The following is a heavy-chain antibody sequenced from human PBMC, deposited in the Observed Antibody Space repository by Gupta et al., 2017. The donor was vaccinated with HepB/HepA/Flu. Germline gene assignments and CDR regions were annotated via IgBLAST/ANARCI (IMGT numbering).Heavy chain of an antibody. D-gene: IGHD3-10*01. CDR1: GFTFSSSW. CDR2: INEDGSEQ. J-gene: IGHJ6*02. V-gene: IGHV3-7*01. Sequence: EVQLVESGGGLVQPGGSLRLSCIDFGFTFSSSWMTWVRQAPGKGLEWVGNINEDGSEQYHVDSVKGRFIMSRDNRRKSLYLQMTSLRVEDAAVYYCVRAMQVWGQGTTVTVSS. CDR3: VRAMQV.